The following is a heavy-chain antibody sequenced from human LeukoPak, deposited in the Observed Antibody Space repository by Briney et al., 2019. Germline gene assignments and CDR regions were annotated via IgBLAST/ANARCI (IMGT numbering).Heavy chain of an antibody. Sequence: GGSLRLSCAASGFSFSNFGMAWVRQAPGKGLEWVSAITGTSDRTYYADSVKGRFTISRDNSKNTLYLQMNSLRAEDTAVYYCASMRGYFEYWVQGTLVSVSA. CDR3: ASMRGYFEY. CDR1: GFSFSNFG. CDR2: ITGTSDRT. V-gene: IGHV3-23*01. J-gene: IGHJ4*02.